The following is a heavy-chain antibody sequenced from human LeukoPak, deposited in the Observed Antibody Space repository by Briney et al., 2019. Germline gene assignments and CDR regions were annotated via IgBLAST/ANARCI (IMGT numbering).Heavy chain of an antibody. CDR2: ISAYNGNT. D-gene: IGHD2-2*01. J-gene: IGHJ4*02. CDR1: GYTFTSYG. Sequence: GSVQVSCKASGYTFTSYGISWVRQAPGQGLQWMGWISAYNGNTNYAQKLQGRVTMTTDTSTSTPYMELRSLRSGDTAVYYCARDRCSSTSRYGPGGYWGQGTLVTVSS. CDR3: ARDRCSSTSRYGPGGY. V-gene: IGHV1-18*01.